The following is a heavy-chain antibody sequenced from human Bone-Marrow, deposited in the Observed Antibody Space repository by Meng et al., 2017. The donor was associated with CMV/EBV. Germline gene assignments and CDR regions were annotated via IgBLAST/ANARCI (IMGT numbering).Heavy chain of an antibody. J-gene: IGHJ6*02. Sequence: ASVKVSCKASGYTFTGYYMHWVRQAPGQGLEWMGWISAYNGNTNYAQKLQGRVTMTTDTSTSTAYMELRSLRSDDTAVYYCARDPPYYDFWSGPILPGYGMDVWGQGTTVTVSS. CDR2: ISAYNGNT. CDR1: GYTFTGYY. D-gene: IGHD3-3*01. CDR3: ARDPPYYDFWSGPILPGYGMDV. V-gene: IGHV1-18*04.